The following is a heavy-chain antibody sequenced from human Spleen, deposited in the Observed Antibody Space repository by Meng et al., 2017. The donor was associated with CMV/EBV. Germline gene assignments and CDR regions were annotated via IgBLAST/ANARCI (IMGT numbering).Heavy chain of an antibody. J-gene: IGHJ5*02. V-gene: IGHV3-23*01. CDR1: GFTVSSNY. CDR3: AKDLINYRSVAVVAATGLGWFDP. CDR2: ISGSGGST. Sequence: GGSLRLSCAASGFTVSSNYMSWVRQAPGKGLEWVSAISGSGGSTYYADSVKGRFTISRDNSKNTLYLQMNSLRAEDTAVYYCAKDLINYRSVAVVAATGLGWFDPWGQGTLVTVSS. D-gene: IGHD2-15*01.